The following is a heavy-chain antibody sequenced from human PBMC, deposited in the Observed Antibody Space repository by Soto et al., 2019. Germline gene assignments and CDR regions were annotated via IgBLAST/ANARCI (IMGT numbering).Heavy chain of an antibody. J-gene: IGHJ5*02. CDR3: ARDTSSGYAFGL. Sequence: QVQLRESGPGLVKPSQTLSLTCSVSGASVAGCYNHWSWVRQPPGKGLEWIGYIPSRGRPFYNPSRTSRGTMSADTSKNQLSLQLTSVTAADTALYYCARDTSSGYAFGLWGQGTLVTVSS. V-gene: IGHV4-30-4*01. CDR2: IPSRGRP. CDR1: GASVAGCYNH. D-gene: IGHD5-12*01.